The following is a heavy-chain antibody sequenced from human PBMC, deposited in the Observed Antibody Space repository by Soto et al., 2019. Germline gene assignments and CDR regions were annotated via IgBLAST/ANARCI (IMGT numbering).Heavy chain of an antibody. CDR1: GGSFSDYY. CDR2: ITHSGST. J-gene: IGHJ6*02. CDR3: ARGLRASFGVRLSYYYYGLDV. V-gene: IGHV4-34*01. D-gene: IGHD3-10*01. Sequence: SETLSLTCALYGGSFSDYYWGWMRQTPGKGLECIGEITHSGSTNYNPSLKSRVTLSLDTSKNQFSLSLTSVTAADTAVYYCARGLRASFGVRLSYYYYGLDVWAKGPRSPSP.